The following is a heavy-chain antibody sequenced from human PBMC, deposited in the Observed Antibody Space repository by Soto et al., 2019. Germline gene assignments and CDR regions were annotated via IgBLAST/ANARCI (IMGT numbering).Heavy chain of an antibody. Sequence: EVQLVESGGGLVQPGGSLRLSCAASGFTVSSNYMSWVRQAPGKGLEWVSIIYSGGNSHYADSVKSRFTISRDNSKNTLYLQMNSLGAEDTGVYYCARSDSSGWYSNLYYWGQGALVTVPS. CDR1: GFTVSSNY. V-gene: IGHV3-66*01. CDR3: ARSDSSGWYSNLYY. CDR2: IYSGGNS. D-gene: IGHD6-19*01. J-gene: IGHJ4*02.